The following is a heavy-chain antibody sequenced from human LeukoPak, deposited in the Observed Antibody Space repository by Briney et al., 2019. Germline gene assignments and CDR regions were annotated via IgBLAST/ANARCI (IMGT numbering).Heavy chain of an antibody. CDR1: GLTLSTYW. J-gene: IGHJ4*02. D-gene: IGHD3-3*01. Sequence: GGSLRLSCAASGLTLSTYWMHWVRQGPGKRLVWVSYISPDGTITRYADSVKGRFTISRDNAKNTLYLQMNSLRAEDTAVYYCATPWSYWGQGTLVTVSS. CDR2: ISPDGTIT. V-gene: IGHV3-74*01. CDR3: ATPWSY.